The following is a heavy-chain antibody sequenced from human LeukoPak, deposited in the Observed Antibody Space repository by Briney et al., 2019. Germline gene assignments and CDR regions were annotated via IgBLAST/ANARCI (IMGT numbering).Heavy chain of an antibody. V-gene: IGHV4-59*12. CDR3: ARDAVITMIVVGTGGFDY. D-gene: IGHD3-22*01. Sequence: SETLSLTCTVSGGSISSYYWSWIRQPPGKGLEWIGYIYYSGSTNYNPSLKSRVTISVDTSKNQFSLKLSSVTAADTAVYYCARDAVITMIVVGTGGFDYWGQGTLVTVSS. J-gene: IGHJ4*02. CDR2: IYYSGST. CDR1: GGSISSYY.